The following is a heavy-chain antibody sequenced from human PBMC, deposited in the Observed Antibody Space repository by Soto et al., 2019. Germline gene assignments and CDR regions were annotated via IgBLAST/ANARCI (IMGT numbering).Heavy chain of an antibody. CDR1: GGSIISASYS. CDR3: ARADAARIERWFDA. D-gene: IGHD6-6*01. Sequence: QVQLQESGPRLVKPSQTLSLSCAVSGGSIISASYSWNWIRQSPGRGLEWIGHIYSSVSTYYNPSLKSRVSISVDTSNNQFSLKLTSVTAADTAVYFCARADAARIERWFDAWGQGILVTVSS. V-gene: IGHV4-31*11. CDR2: IYSSVST. J-gene: IGHJ5*02.